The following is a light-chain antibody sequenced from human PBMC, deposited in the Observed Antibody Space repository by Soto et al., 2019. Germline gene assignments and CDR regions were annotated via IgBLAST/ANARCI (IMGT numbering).Light chain of an antibody. J-gene: IGKJ4*01. CDR2: AAS. V-gene: IGKV1-12*01. Sequence: DIQMTQSPSSVSASVGDRVTITCRSSQGISSWLAWYQQKPGKAPKLLIHAASSVQSGVPSRFRGSGSGAEFTLTISSLQPEGFATYYGQQANSFPLTCGGGTKVEIK. CDR3: QQANSFPLT. CDR1: QGISSW.